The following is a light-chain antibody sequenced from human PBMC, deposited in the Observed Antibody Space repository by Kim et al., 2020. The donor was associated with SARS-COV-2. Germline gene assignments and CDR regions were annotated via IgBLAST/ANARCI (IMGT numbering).Light chain of an antibody. CDR2: GAS. CDR1: HSVSSSY. Sequence: EIVLTQSPGTLSLSPGEGATLSCRASHSVSSSYLAWYQQKPGQAPRLLIYGASSRATGIPDRFSGSGSGTDFTLTISRLEPEDFAVYYCQQYGSSPMYTFGQGTKLEI. V-gene: IGKV3-20*01. J-gene: IGKJ2*01. CDR3: QQYGSSPMYT.